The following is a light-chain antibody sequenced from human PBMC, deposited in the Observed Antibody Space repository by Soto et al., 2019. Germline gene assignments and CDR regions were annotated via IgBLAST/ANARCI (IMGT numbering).Light chain of an antibody. CDR2: AAS. CDR1: QGISSY. CDR3: QQLNSYPIT. V-gene: IGKV1-9*01. Sequence: IQLTQSPSSLSASVGDRVTITCRASQGISSYLAWYQQKPGEAPKLLIYAASTLQSGVPSRFSGSGSGTDFTLTISSLQPEDFATYYCQQLNSYPITFGQGTKVDI. J-gene: IGKJ1*01.